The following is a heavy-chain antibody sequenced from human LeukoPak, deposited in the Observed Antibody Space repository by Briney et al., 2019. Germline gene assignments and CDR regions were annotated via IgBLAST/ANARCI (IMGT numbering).Heavy chain of an antibody. CDR3: ARDFSFLRGSYVGRNTYDY. J-gene: IGHJ4*02. CDR1: GYTFTGYY. Sequence: ASVKVSCKASGYTFTGYYMHWVRQAPGQGLEWMGWINPNSGGTNYAQKFQGRVTMTRDTSISTAYMELSRLRSDDTAVYYCARDFSFLRGSYVGRNTYDYWGQGTLVTVSS. D-gene: IGHD1-26*01. V-gene: IGHV1-2*02. CDR2: INPNSGGT.